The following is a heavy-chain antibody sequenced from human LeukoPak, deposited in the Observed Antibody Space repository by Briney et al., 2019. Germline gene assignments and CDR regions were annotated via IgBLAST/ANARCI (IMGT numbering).Heavy chain of an antibody. CDR1: GFTFSSYA. CDR2: IRGSGGST. J-gene: IGHJ4*02. V-gene: IGHV3-23*01. Sequence: GGSLRLSCAASGFTFSSYAMSWVRQAPGKGLEWVSTIRGSGGSTYYTDSVKGRFTISRDNSKNTLFLQMNSLRAEDTAVYYCAKDSVAGNLGYFDYWGQGTLVTVSS. CDR3: AKDSVAGNLGYFDY. D-gene: IGHD6-19*01.